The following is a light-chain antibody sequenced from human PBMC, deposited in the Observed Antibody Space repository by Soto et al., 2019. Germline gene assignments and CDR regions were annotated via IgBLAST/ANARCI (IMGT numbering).Light chain of an antibody. V-gene: IGKV1-33*01. CDR1: QDISNY. CDR3: QQYDNFLLT. Sequence: DIQMTQSPSSLSASVGDRVIISCQASQDISNYLNWYQQKPGRAPKLLIYDATSLETGVPSRFSGSGSGTDFNLTISSLQPEDIATYYCQQYDNFLLTFGGGTKVDI. J-gene: IGKJ4*01. CDR2: DAT.